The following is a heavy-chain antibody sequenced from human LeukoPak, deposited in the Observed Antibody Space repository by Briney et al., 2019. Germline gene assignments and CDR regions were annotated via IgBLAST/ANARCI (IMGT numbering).Heavy chain of an antibody. D-gene: IGHD3-3*01. V-gene: IGHV1-69*04. CDR2: IIPILGIA. CDR1: GGTFSSYA. Sequence: GASVKVSCKASGGTFSSYAISWVRQAPGQGLEWMGRIIPILGIANYAQKFQGRVTVTADKSTSTAYMELSSLRSEDTAVYYCARDPTYYDFWSGYYGTDNWFDPWGQGTLVTVSS. J-gene: IGHJ5*02. CDR3: ARDPTYYDFWSGYYGTDNWFDP.